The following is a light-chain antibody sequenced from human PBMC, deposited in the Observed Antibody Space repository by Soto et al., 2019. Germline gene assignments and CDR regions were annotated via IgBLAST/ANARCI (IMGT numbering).Light chain of an antibody. J-gene: IGKJ5*01. CDR1: RGNSSY. V-gene: IGKV1-8*01. CDR2: AAS. Sequence: SPSSMSPSTGERLTITCRPSRGNSSYLAWYQQKPGKAPKLLXDAASTLQSGGPSRFSGSGSATEFTRTISCLHSSDCADYYWQQYYRDTRTFGQGTRLEIK. CDR3: QQYYRDTRT.